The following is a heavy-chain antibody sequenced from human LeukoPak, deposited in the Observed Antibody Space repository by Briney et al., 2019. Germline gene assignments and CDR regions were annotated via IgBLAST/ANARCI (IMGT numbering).Heavy chain of an antibody. V-gene: IGHV4-59*01. CDR2: IYYSGST. CDR1: GGSISSYY. J-gene: IGHJ5*01. D-gene: IGHD6-6*01. Sequence: PSETLSLTCTVSGGSISSYYWSWIRQPPGKGLEWIGYIYYSGSTNYNPSLKSRVTISVDTSKNQFSLKLSSVAAADTAVYYCARWSSSQRTNWFDSWGQGTLVTVFS. CDR3: ARWSSSQRTNWFDS.